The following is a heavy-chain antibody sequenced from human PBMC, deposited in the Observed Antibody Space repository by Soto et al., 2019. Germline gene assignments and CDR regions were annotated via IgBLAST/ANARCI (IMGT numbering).Heavy chain of an antibody. CDR1: GFTFNNYA. D-gene: IGHD1-1*01. CDR3: AKTSAYNWKGYFDY. V-gene: IGHV3-23*01. Sequence: AGSLRLSCEASGFTFNNYAMTWVRQAPGKGLEWVSTISSSGGSTYYRDSVKGRFTISRDNSKNTVFLQMNSLRAEDTAVYYCAKTSAYNWKGYFDYWGQGTLVTVSS. CDR2: ISSSGGST. J-gene: IGHJ4*02.